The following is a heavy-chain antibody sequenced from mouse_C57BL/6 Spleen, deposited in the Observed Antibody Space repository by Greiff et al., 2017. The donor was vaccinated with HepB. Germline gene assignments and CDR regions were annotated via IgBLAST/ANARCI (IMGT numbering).Heavy chain of an antibody. V-gene: IGHV1-82*01. CDR1: GYAFSSSW. CDR3: AREYYYGSSYWYFDV. CDR2: IYPGDGDT. J-gene: IGHJ1*03. Sequence: QVQLQQSGPELVKPGASVKISCKASGYAFSSSWMNWVKQRPGKGLEWIGRIYPGDGDTNYNGKFKGKATLTADKSSSTAYMQLSILTSEDSAVYFCAREYYYGSSYWYFDVWGTGTTVTVSS. D-gene: IGHD1-1*01.